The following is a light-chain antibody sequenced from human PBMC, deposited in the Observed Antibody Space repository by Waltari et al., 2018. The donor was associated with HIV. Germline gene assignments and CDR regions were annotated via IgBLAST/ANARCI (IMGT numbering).Light chain of an antibody. CDR2: ADS. Sequence: QSVLTQPPSVSGAPGQRVTISCTGSGSNIGADYGVHWYHQLPGTAPKLLIYADSNRPSGVPDRFAGSKSVTSASLAITGLQAEDEATYYCQSYDNSLSGVVFGGGTKLTVL. CDR1: GSNIGADYG. CDR3: QSYDNSLSGVV. V-gene: IGLV1-40*01. J-gene: IGLJ2*01.